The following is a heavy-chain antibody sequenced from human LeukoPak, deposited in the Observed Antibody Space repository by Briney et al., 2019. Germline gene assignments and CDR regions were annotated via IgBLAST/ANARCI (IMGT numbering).Heavy chain of an antibody. CDR3: AKDHYWSIDY. CDR1: GVTFSSYA. CDR2: IKGDGIST. V-gene: IGHV3-74*01. J-gene: IGHJ4*02. Sequence: GGSLRLSCAASGVTFSSYAMSWVRQAPGQGLVWVSRIKGDGISTNYADSVKGRFTISRDIAKNTLYLQMNSLRAEDTGVYYCAKDHYWSIDYWGRGTLVTVSS. D-gene: IGHD3-3*01.